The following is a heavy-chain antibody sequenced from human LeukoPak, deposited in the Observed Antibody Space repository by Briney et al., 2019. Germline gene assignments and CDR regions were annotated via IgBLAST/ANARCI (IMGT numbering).Heavy chain of an antibody. J-gene: IGHJ4*02. CDR2: IWYGGSNK. CDR1: GFTFSSYG. Sequence: GGSLRLSCAASGFTFSSYGMHWVRQAPGKGLEWVAVIWYGGSNKYYADSVKGRFTISRDNSKNTLYLQMNSLRAEDTAVYYCARGLAAAGTRGPYWGQGTLVTVSS. V-gene: IGHV3-33*08. CDR3: ARGLAAAGTRGPY. D-gene: IGHD6-13*01.